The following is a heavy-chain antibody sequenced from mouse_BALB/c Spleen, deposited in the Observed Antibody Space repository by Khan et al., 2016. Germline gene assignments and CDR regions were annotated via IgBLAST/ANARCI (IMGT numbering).Heavy chain of an antibody. CDR2: INTYSGES. CDR1: GYTFTNYG. V-gene: IGHV9-3-1*01. J-gene: IGHJ1*01. CDR3: ARYRYYYGSSRYFDV. D-gene: IGHD1-1*01. Sequence: QIQLVQSGPELKKPGKTVKISCKASGYTFTNYGMNWVKQAPGKGLKWMGWINTYSGESTYAADFKGRFAFSLETSANTAYLQINNLNNEDTATYFCARYRYYYGSSRYFDVWGAGTTVTVSS.